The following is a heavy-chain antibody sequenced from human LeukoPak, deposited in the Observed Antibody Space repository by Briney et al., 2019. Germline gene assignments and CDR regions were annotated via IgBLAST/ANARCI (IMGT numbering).Heavy chain of an antibody. CDR2: INPSGGST. CDR3: ARDRSPRRIAAAGTGNWFDP. D-gene: IGHD6-13*01. Sequence: ASVKVSCKASGCTFTSYYMHRVRQAPGQGLEWMGIINPSGGSTSYAQKFQGRVTMTRDTSTSTVYMELSSLRSEDTAVYYCARDRSPRRIAAAGTGNWFDPWGQGTLVTVSS. CDR1: GCTFTSYY. J-gene: IGHJ5*02. V-gene: IGHV1-46*01.